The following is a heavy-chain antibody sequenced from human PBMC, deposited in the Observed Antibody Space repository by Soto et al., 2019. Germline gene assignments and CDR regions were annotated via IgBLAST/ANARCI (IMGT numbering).Heavy chain of an antibody. V-gene: IGHV4-30-2*01. CDR2: IYHSGST. CDR1: GGSISSGGYS. J-gene: IGHJ4*02. CDR3: ARGPPNSI. Sequence: PSETLSLTCAVSGGSISSGGYSWSWIRQPPGKGLEWIGYIYHSGSTYYNPSLKSRVTISVDRSKNQFSLKLSSVTAADTAVYYCARGPPNSIWGQGNLVTVSS. D-gene: IGHD3-22*01.